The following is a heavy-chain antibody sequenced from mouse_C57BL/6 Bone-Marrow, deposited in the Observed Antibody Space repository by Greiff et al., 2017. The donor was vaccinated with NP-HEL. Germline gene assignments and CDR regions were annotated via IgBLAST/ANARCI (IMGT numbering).Heavy chain of an antibody. J-gene: IGHJ3*01. CDR1: GYAFSSSW. V-gene: IGHV1-82*01. Sequence: QVQLQQSGPELVKPGASVKISCKASGYAFSSSWMNWVKQRPGKGLEWIGRIYPGDGDTNYNGKFKGKATLTADKSSSTAYMQLSSLTSEDSAVYFCANGSWFAYWGQGTLVTVSA. CDR2: IYPGDGDT. CDR3: ANGSWFAY.